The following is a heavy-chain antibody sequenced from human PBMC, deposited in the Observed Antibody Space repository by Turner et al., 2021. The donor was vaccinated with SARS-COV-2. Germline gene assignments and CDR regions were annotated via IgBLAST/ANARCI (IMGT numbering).Heavy chain of an antibody. CDR3: VGDWAGGYNY. V-gene: IGHV1-69*01. CDR2: IIPIFGTA. D-gene: IGHD1-26*01. Sequence: QVQLVQSRAEVNKPGSSVKVSCKASGGTFSSSAISWVRQAPGQGLEWMGGIIPIFGTANDAQKFQGRVTITADESPSTVYWELGSMRSEETAGNYWVGDWAGGYNYWGQGTLVTVSS. CDR1: GGTFSSSA. J-gene: IGHJ4*02.